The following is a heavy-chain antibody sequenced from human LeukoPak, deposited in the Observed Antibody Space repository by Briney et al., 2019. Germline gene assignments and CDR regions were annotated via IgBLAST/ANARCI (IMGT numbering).Heavy chain of an antibody. CDR1: GFTFDDYA. V-gene: IGHV3-9*01. CDR2: ISWNSGSI. D-gene: IGHD2-2*01. Sequence: GRSLRLSCAAPGFTFDDYAMHWVRHAPGKGLEWVSGISWNSGSIGYADSVKGRFTISRDNAKNSLYLQMNSLRAEDTALYYCAKGDCGSGTSCYGLDPWGQGTLVTVSS. CDR3: AKGDCGSGTSCYGLDP. J-gene: IGHJ5*02.